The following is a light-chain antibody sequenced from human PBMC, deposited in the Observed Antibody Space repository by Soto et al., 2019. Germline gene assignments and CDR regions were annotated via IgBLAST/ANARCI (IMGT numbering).Light chain of an antibody. Sequence: EIVLTQSPATLSLSQGERATLSCRAIQSVSRYLAWYQQKPGQAPRLLIYGASTRATGIPARFSGSGSGTEFALSISSLQSEDFAVYYCQQYNKWPFSITFGQGTRLE. CDR1: QSVSRY. CDR3: QQYNKWPFSIT. V-gene: IGKV3-15*01. J-gene: IGKJ5*01. CDR2: GAS.